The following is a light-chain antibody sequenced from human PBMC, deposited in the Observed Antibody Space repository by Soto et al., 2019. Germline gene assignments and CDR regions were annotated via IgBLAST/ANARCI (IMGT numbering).Light chain of an antibody. Sequence: ETVLTQSPGTVSLSPGERATLSCTTSQTVNSDYLAWYQQKPGQAPRLLIYGVFNRATGIPDRFSGSGSGTSFTLTISGLEPEDSAVYYCQHYDGSPRTFGQGINLEI. V-gene: IGKV3-20*01. CDR3: QHYDGSPRT. CDR1: QTVNSDY. J-gene: IGKJ2*01. CDR2: GVF.